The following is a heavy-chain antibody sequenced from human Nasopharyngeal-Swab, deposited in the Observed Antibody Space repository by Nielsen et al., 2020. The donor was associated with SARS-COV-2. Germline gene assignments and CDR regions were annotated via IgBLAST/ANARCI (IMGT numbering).Heavy chain of an antibody. CDR3: ASRSLLSGGAFDY. CDR1: GFTFSSYA. V-gene: IGHV3-30*04. Sequence: GGSLRLSCAASGFTFSSYAMHWVRQAPGKGLEWVAVISYDGSNKYYADSVKGRFTISRDNSKNTLYLQMNSLRADDTAVYYCASRSLLSGGAFDYWGQGTLVIVSS. D-gene: IGHD2-21*01. J-gene: IGHJ4*02. CDR2: ISYDGSNK.